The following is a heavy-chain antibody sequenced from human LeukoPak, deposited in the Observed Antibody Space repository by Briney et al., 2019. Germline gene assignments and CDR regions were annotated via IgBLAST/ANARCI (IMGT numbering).Heavy chain of an antibody. V-gene: IGHV4-39*01. J-gene: IGHJ4*02. CDR2: IYYGGST. CDR3: AGMDGPGSNYPVAY. Sequence: SETLSLTCTVSGGSISSSDYYWGWIRQPPGKGLEWIGSIYYGGSTYYNPSLKSRVTISVDTSMNQSSLKLSFVTTADTAVYYCAGMDGPGSNYPVAYWGQGTLVTVSS. CDR1: GGSISSSDYY. D-gene: IGHD3-10*01.